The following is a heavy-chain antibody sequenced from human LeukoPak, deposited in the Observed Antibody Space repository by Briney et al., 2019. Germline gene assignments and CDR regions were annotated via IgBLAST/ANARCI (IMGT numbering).Heavy chain of an antibody. CDR3: ARVSSSWYFRLDY. CDR1: GYTFTGYY. Sequence: ASVKVSCKASGYTFTGYYMHWVRQAPGQGLEWMGWISAYNGNTNYAQKLQGRVTMTTDTSTSTAYMELRSLRSDDTAVYYCARVSSSWYFRLDYWGQGTLVTVSS. V-gene: IGHV1-18*04. J-gene: IGHJ4*02. D-gene: IGHD6-13*01. CDR2: ISAYNGNT.